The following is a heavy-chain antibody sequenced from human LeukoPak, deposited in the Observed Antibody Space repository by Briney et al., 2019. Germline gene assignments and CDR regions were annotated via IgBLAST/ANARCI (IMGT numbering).Heavy chain of an antibody. CDR3: ATDTGATYAFDI. CDR2: ISAYNGNT. CDR1: GYTFTSYG. D-gene: IGHD1-26*01. Sequence: ASVKVSCKASGYTFTSYGISWVRQAPGQGLEWMGWISAYNGNTNYAQKLQGRVTMTTDTSTSTAYMELSSLRSEDTAVYYCATDTGATYAFDIWGQGTMVTVSS. V-gene: IGHV1-18*01. J-gene: IGHJ3*02.